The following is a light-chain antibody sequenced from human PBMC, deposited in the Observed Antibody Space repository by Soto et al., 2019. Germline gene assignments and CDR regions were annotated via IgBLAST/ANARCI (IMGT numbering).Light chain of an antibody. CDR2: DAS. V-gene: IGKV3-11*01. J-gene: IGKJ4*01. CDR3: QQRSTWPPALS. CDR1: QSVRTF. Sequence: EIVLTQSPATLSLSPGERATLSCRASQSVRTFLAWYQQKPGQAPRLLIYDASKRATGIPDRFSGSGSGTDFTLTISSLEPEDFAVYYCQQRSTWPPALSFGGGTKLEIK.